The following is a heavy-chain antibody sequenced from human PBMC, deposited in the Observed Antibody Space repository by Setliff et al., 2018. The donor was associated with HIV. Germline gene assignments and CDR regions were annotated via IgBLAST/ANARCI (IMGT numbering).Heavy chain of an antibody. D-gene: IGHD2-15*01. Sequence: GGSLRLSCAASGFTFSSYAMQWVRQAPGKGLEWVAAITSDGSNEYYADSVKGRFTISRDNSKNTLYLQMNSLRAEDTAVYYCANSRLDKSDTPPRWWGQGALVTVSS. J-gene: IGHJ4*02. V-gene: IGHV3-30*04. CDR1: GFTFSSYA. CDR2: ITSDGSNE. CDR3: ANSRLDKSDTPPRW.